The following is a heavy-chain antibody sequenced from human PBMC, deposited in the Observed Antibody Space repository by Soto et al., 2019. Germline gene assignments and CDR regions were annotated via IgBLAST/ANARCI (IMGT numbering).Heavy chain of an antibody. V-gene: IGHV1-69*06. CDR2: IIPIFGTP. D-gene: IGHD2-15*01. CDR1: GDTFSSYA. J-gene: IGHJ4*02. CDR3: ARAGYCSGASCYGFDY. Sequence: QVQLVQSGAEVKKPGSSVKVSYKASGDTFSSYAFSWVRQAPGQGLEWMGGIIPIFGTPKYAQKFQGRVTITADKSTSTAYMELSSLRSEDTAVYYCARAGYCSGASCYGFDYWGQGTLVTVSS.